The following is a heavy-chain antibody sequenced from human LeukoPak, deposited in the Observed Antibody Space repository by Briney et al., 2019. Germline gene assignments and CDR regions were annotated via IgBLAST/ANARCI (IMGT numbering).Heavy chain of an antibody. V-gene: IGHV3-23*01. CDR1: GFTFTTYA. J-gene: IGHJ4*02. Sequence: PGGSLRLSCEAPGFTFTTYAMSWVRQAPGKGLQWVSGISSGDSSTYYTDSVKGRFTISRDNSKNTLYLQINSLRAEDTTVYYCAKCMSGSGVCLNFDSWGQGILVTVSS. CDR3: AKCMSGSGVCLNFDS. D-gene: IGHD2-21*02. CDR2: ISSGDSST.